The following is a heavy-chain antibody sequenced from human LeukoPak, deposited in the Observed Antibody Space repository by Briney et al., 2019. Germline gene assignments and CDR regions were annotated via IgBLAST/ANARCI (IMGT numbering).Heavy chain of an antibody. CDR1: GFTFSSYA. J-gene: IGHJ4*02. Sequence: PGGPLRLSCAASGFTFSSYAMHWVRQAPGKGLEWVSVIYSGGSTYYADSVKGRFTISRDNSKDTLYLQMNSLRVEDTALYYCARRDYYSGSYVDYWGQGTLVTVSS. CDR3: ARRDYYSGSYVDY. V-gene: IGHV3-53*01. D-gene: IGHD3-10*01. CDR2: IYSGGST.